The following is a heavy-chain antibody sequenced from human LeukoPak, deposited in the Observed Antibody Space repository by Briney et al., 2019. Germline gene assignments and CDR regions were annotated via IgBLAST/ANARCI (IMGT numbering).Heavy chain of an antibody. CDR3: ASSLVHGAFDI. J-gene: IGHJ3*02. CDR2: ISGDGRNI. D-gene: IGHD3-10*01. CDR1: GFTFSSYW. Sequence: GGSLRLSCVASGFTFSSYWMHWVRQDPRKGLVWVSRISGDGRNINYADSVRGRFTISRDNAKNSLYLQMNSLRAEDTAVYYCASSLVHGAFDIWGQGTMVTVSS. V-gene: IGHV3-74*01.